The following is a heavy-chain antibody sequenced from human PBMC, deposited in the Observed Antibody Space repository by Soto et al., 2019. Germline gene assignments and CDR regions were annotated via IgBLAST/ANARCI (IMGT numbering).Heavy chain of an antibody. CDR2: MNPNSGNT. CDR1: GYTFTSYD. V-gene: IGHV1-8*01. Sequence: ASVKVSCKASGYTFTSYDINWVRQATGQGFEWMGWMNPNSGNTGYAQKFQGRVTMTRDTSITTAYMELSSLRSEDTAVYYCVRDLGSMVRGIVPLFDYWGQGTLVTVSS. CDR3: VRDLGSMVRGIVPLFDY. J-gene: IGHJ4*02. D-gene: IGHD3-10*01.